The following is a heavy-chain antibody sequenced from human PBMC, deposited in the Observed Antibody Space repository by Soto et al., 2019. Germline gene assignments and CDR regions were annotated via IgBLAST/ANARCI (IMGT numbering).Heavy chain of an antibody. CDR3: ASVVGGDSKYYFDY. D-gene: IGHD2-21*02. V-gene: IGHV4-31*03. J-gene: IGHJ4*02. CDR1: GVSISSGGYY. Sequence: QVQLQESGPGLVESSQTLSLTCTVSGVSISSGGYYWGWIRQHPGKGLEWLGYIYYSGRTYYNPSLTCRLLLSIATSTNSFALSLNSVTAGDTAMYFCASVVGGDSKYYFDYWGKG. CDR2: IYYSGRT.